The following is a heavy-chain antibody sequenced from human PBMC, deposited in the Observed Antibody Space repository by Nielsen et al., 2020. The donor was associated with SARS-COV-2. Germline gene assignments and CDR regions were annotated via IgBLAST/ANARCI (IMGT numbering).Heavy chain of an antibody. J-gene: IGHJ6*02. CDR1: GGSISSSSYY. V-gene: IGHV4-30-4*08. Sequence: SETLSLTCTASGGSISSSSYYWSWIRQPPGKGLEWIGYIYYSGSTYYNPSLKSRVTISVDTSKNQFSLKLSSVTAADTALYYCARERVGGITIFGVVTRYGMDVWGQGTTVTVS. CDR3: ARERVGGITIFGVVTRYGMDV. D-gene: IGHD3-3*01. CDR2: IYYSGST.